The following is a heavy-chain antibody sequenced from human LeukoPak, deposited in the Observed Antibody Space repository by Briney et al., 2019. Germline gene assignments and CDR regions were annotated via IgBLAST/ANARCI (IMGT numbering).Heavy chain of an antibody. V-gene: IGHV3-53*01. J-gene: IGHJ4*02. D-gene: IGHD7-27*01. CDR2: IHSDGTT. Sequence: GGSLRLSRAASGLTVSDNYMSWARQAPGKGLEWVSVIHSDGTTLYAVAVKGRFTISRDNSKNTLYLQMNSLRADDTGVYYCARDKGTGDRERFDYWGQGTLVTVSS. CDR3: ARDKGTGDRERFDY. CDR1: GLTVSDNY.